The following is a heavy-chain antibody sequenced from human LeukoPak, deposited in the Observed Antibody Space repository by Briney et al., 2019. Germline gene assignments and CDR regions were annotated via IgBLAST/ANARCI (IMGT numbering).Heavy chain of an antibody. V-gene: IGHV3-23*01. CDR1: GFTFSSYA. Sequence: GGSLRLSCAASGFTFSSYAMSWVRQAPGKGLEWVSAISGSGGNTYYADSVKGRFTISRDNSKNTLYLQMNSLRAEDTAVYYCAKGHSGYEVGMDVWGQGTTVTVSS. D-gene: IGHD5-12*01. CDR3: AKGHSGYEVGMDV. CDR2: ISGSGGNT. J-gene: IGHJ6*02.